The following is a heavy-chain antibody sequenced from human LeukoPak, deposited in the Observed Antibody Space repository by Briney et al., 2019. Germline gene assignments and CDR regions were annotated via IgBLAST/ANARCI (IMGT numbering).Heavy chain of an antibody. D-gene: IGHD3-22*01. Sequence: GGSLRLSCAASGFTFSSYNMNWVRQAPGKGLEWVSSISSNSYIYYADSVKGRFTISRDNAKNSLYLQMNSLRAEDTAVYYCARVIPYYYYSSGYYQAYDYWGQGTLVTVSS. CDR2: ISSNSYI. J-gene: IGHJ4*02. CDR3: ARVIPYYYYSSGYYQAYDY. CDR1: GFTFSSYN. V-gene: IGHV3-21*01.